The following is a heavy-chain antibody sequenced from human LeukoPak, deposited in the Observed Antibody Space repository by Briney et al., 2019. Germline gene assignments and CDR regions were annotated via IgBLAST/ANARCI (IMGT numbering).Heavy chain of an antibody. CDR1: GYTLTNNW. D-gene: IGHD4-11*01. V-gene: IGHV5-51*01. CDR3: ARLYSNYGFGSGYFDL. J-gene: IGHJ2*01. CDR2: IYPGDSDT. Sequence: GESLKISCKVSGYTLTNNWIGWVRQVPGKGLEWMGLIYPGDSDTRYSPSFQGQVTMSVDKSISTAYLQWSSLRASDTAMYFCARLYSNYGFGSGYFDLWGRGTLVTVSS.